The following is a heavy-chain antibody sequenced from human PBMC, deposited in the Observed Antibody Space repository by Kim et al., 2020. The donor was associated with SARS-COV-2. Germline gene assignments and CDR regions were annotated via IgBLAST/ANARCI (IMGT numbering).Heavy chain of an antibody. CDR2: IYSGGST. CDR3: ARIGWGRYGNNWLDP. CDR1: GFTVSSNY. Sequence: GGSLRLSCAASGFTVSSNYMSWVRQAPGKGLEWVAVIYSGGSTHYADSVKGRFTISRDNPKNTLYLQMNSLRAEDTAVYYCARIGWGRYGNNWLDPWGQGTLVTVSS. V-gene: IGHV3-53*01. D-gene: IGHD3-16*01. J-gene: IGHJ5*02.